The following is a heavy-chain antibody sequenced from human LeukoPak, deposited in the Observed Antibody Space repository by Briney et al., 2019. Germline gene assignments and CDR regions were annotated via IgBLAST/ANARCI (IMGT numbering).Heavy chain of an antibody. CDR1: GFTFSSYW. J-gene: IGHJ4*02. D-gene: IGHD3-22*01. V-gene: IGHV3-7*01. CDR3: ARPYDTRGYFPDY. CDR2: IKQDGSQK. Sequence: AGGSLRLSCAASGFTFSSYWMSWVRQAPGKGLEWVANIKQDGSQKYYVDSVKGRFSISRDNAKNSLYLQMNSLGAEDTAVYYCARPYDTRGYFPDYWGQGTLVTVSS.